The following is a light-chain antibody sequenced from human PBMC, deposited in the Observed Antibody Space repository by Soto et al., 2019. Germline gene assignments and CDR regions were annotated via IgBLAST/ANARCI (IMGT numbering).Light chain of an antibody. CDR3: QLYGASPYST. J-gene: IGKJ3*01. Sequence: EIVLTQSPGTLSLSPGERATLSCRHSQSVGSSYLAWYQQNPGQAPRLLIYDASSRATGIPDRFSDSGSGTDFTLTITRLEPEDFAMYYCQLYGASPYSTFGPGTKVDIK. V-gene: IGKV3-20*01. CDR2: DAS. CDR1: QSVGSSY.